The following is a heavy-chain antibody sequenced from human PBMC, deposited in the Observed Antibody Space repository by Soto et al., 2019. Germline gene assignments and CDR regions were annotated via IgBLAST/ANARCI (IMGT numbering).Heavy chain of an antibody. CDR1: GGSISSYY. J-gene: IGHJ4*02. V-gene: IGHV4-59*01. CDR3: ARLGSYYYGSGSYYKSPFDY. Sequence: SETLSLTCTVSGGSISSYYWSWIRQPPGKGLEWIGYIYYSGSTNYNPSLKSRVTISVDTSKNQFSLKLSSVTAADTAVYYCARLGSYYYGSGSYYKSPFDYWGQGTLVTVSS. CDR2: IYYSGST. D-gene: IGHD3-10*01.